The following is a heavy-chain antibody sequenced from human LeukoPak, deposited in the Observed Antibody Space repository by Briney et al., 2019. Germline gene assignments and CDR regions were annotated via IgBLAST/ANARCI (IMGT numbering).Heavy chain of an antibody. CDR2: ISAYNGNT. CDR1: GYTFTSYA. CDR3: ARDEAVTTHGDNWFDP. J-gene: IGHJ5*02. V-gene: IGHV1-18*01. D-gene: IGHD4-17*01. Sequence: ASVKVSCKASGYTFTSYAMNWVRQAPGQGLEWMGWISAYNGNTNYAQKLQGRVTMTTDTSTSTAYMELRSLGSDDTAVYYCARDEAVTTHGDNWFDPWGQGTLVTVSS.